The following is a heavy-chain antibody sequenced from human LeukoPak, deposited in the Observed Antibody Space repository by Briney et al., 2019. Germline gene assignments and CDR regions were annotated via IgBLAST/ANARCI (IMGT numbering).Heavy chain of an antibody. D-gene: IGHD2-15*01. CDR3: AREDCSGGSCQDGFDY. J-gene: IGHJ4*02. CDR1: GGSISSYH. V-gene: IGHV4-4*07. Sequence: SETLSLTCTVSGGSISSYHWSWIRQPAGKGLEWIGRIYTSGSTNYNPSLKSRVTMSVDTSKNQFSLKPSSVTAADTAVYYCAREDCSGGSCQDGFDYWGQGTLVTVSS. CDR2: IYTSGST.